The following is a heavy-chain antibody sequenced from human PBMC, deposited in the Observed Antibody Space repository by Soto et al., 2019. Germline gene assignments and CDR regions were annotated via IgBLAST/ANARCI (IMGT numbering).Heavy chain of an antibody. CDR1: GYTFTSYA. D-gene: IGHD3-22*01. CDR3: ARDPHYYDSRGTFDY. J-gene: IGHJ4*02. CDR2: INAGNGNT. Sequence: GASVKVSCKASGYTFTSYAMHWVRQAPGQRLEWMGWINAGNGNTKYSQKFQGRVTITRDTSASTAYMELSSLRSEDTAVYYCARDPHYYDSRGTFDYWGQGTLVPVSS. V-gene: IGHV1-3*01.